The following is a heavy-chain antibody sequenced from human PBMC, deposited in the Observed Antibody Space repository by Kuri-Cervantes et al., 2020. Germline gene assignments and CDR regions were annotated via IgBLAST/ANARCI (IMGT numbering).Heavy chain of an antibody. J-gene: IGHJ6*02. CDR3: ARDPRLGPGSGSLWRRDFAEDGMDV. D-gene: IGHD3-10*01. Sequence: LSLTCAASGFTFSSYWMSWVRQAPGKGLEWVANIKQDGSEKYYVDSVKGRFTISRDNAKNSLYLQMNSLRAEDTAVYYCARDPRLGPGSGSLWRRDFAEDGMDVWGQGTTVTVSS. CDR1: GFTFSSYW. V-gene: IGHV3-7*01. CDR2: IKQDGSEK.